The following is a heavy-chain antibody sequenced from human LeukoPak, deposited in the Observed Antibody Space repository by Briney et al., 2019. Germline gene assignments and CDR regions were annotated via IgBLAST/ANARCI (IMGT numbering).Heavy chain of an antibody. D-gene: IGHD3-9*01. CDR2: VDPEDGET. CDR3: ATSGDILTGYSLSS. CDR1: GYTFTDYY. J-gene: IGHJ5*02. Sequence: ASVKVSCKVSGYTFTDYYMHWVQQAPGKGLEWMGLVDPEDGETIYAEKFQGGVTITADTSTDTAYMELSSLRSEDTAVYYCATSGDILTGYSLSSWGQGTLVTVSS. V-gene: IGHV1-69-2*01.